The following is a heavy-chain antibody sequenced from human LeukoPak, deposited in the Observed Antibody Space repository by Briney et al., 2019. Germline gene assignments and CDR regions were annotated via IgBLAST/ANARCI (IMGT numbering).Heavy chain of an antibody. CDR1: GFTFSSYS. D-gene: IGHD5-18*01. CDR3: ARNKKGDRYTYGHDS. Sequence: GGSLRLSCAASGFTFSSYSMNWVRQAPGKGLEWVSSISSSSSYIYYADSVKGRFTISRDNAKNSLYLQMNSLRAEDTAVYYCARNKKGDRYTYGHDSWGQGTLVTVSS. J-gene: IGHJ4*02. V-gene: IGHV3-21*01. CDR2: ISSSSSYI.